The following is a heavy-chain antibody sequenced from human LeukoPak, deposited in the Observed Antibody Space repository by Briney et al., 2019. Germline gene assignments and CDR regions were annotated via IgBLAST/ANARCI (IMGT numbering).Heavy chain of an antibody. CDR2: INPNSGGT. Sequence: ASVKVSCKASGYTFTGYYMHWVRQAPGQGLEWMGWINPNSGGTNYAQKFQGRVTMTRDTSISTAYMELSRLRSDDTAVYYCARVLHDYGDCYFDYWGQGTLVTVSS. CDR3: ARVLHDYGDCYFDY. CDR1: GYTFTGYY. V-gene: IGHV1-2*02. D-gene: IGHD4-17*01. J-gene: IGHJ4*02.